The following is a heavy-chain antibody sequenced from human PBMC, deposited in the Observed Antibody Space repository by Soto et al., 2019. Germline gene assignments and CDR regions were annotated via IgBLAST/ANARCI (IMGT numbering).Heavy chain of an antibody. CDR1: GGSISSGGYY. CDR3: ARDYYYDSSGYHGVCGMDV. V-gene: IGHV4-31*03. CDR2: IYYSGST. D-gene: IGHD3-22*01. Sequence: QVQLQESGPGLVKPSQTLSLTCTVSGGSISSGGYYWSWIRQHPGKGLAWIGYIYYSGSTYYNPSLESRVTISVDTSKNQFSLKLSSVTAADTAVYYCARDYYYDSSGYHGVCGMDVWGQGTTVTVSS. J-gene: IGHJ6*02.